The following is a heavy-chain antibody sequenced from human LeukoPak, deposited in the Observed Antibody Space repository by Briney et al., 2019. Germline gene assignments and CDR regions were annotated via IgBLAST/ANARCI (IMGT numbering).Heavy chain of an antibody. J-gene: IGHJ6*02. CDR2: IYPGDSDT. V-gene: IGHV5-51*01. Sequence: GESLQISCQGSGSSFTTNWIGWMRQMPGKGLEWMGIIYPGDSDTRYSPSFQGQVTISADKSINTAYLQWSSLKASDTAIYYCARQVAAAGTGGLLLGYGMDVWGQGTTVTVSS. CDR1: GSSFTTNW. D-gene: IGHD6-13*01. CDR3: ARQVAAAGTGGLLLGYGMDV.